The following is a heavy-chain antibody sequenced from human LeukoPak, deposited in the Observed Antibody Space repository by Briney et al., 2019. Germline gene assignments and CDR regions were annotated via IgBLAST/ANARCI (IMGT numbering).Heavy chain of an antibody. CDR2: IKQDGSDK. CDR1: GFTFSSYW. V-gene: IGHV3-7*04. CDR3: AKEKTTGTYYVDY. Sequence: GSLRLSCAASGFTFSSYWMSWVRQAPGKGLEWVANIKQDGSDKYYVDSVKGRFTISRDNAKNSLYLQMNSLRAEDTAVYYCAKEKTTGTYYVDYWGQGTLVTVSS. J-gene: IGHJ4*02. D-gene: IGHD1-7*01.